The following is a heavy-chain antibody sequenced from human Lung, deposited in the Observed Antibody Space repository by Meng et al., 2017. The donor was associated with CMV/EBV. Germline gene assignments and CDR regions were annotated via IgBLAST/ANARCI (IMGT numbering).Heavy chain of an antibody. CDR1: GYTXTSYY. V-gene: IGHV1-46*01. CDR2: INPSGGST. D-gene: IGHD3-22*01. CDR3: ARDRRRYYDSSGYQTYYYGMDV. Sequence: ASXXVSXKADGYTXTSYYRHWVRQAPGQGLEWMGIINPSGGSTSYSQKFQGRVTMTRDTSTSTVYMELSSLRSEDTAVYYCARDRRRYYDSSGYQTYYYGMDVWXQGTTVTVSS. J-gene: IGHJ6*02.